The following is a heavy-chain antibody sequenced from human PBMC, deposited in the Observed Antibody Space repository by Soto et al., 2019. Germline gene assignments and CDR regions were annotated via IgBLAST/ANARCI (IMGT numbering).Heavy chain of an antibody. CDR3: ARGGTHNWNDEVHYFDY. D-gene: IGHD1-1*01. CDR2: IIPIFGTA. CDR1: GGTFSSYA. J-gene: IGHJ4*02. V-gene: IGHV1-69*13. Sequence: SVKVSCKASGGTFSSYAISWVRQAPGQGLEWMGGIIPIFGTANYAQKFQGRVTITADESTSTAYMELSSLRSEDTAVYYCARGGTHNWNDEVHYFDYWGQGTLVTVS.